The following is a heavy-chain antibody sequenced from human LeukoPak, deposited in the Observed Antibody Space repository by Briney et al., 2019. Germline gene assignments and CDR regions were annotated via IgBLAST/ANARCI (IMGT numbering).Heavy chain of an antibody. CDR2: LIPILGIA. CDR3: ARRSPDIVVVTANPKTLDAFDI. Sequence: ASVKVSCKASRGIFSSSAISWVRQAPVQGLEWMGRLIPILGIANYAQKFQGRVTITADKSTSTAYMELSSLRSEDTAVYYCARRSPDIVVVTANPKTLDAFDIWGQGTMVTVSS. D-gene: IGHD2-21*02. V-gene: IGHV1-69*04. J-gene: IGHJ3*02. CDR1: RGIFSSSA.